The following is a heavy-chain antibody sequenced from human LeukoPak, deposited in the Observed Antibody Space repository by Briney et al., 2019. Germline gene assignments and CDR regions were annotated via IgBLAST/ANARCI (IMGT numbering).Heavy chain of an antibody. CDR2: ITPDGNAA. J-gene: IGHJ4*02. CDR1: GFTFSGHW. Sequence: GGSLRLSCVASGFTFSGHWMHWVRQVPGKGLMAVSRITPDGNAAAYADSVKGRFTISRDNAKNTLYLEMNSLTAEDTALYHCTRSGYSNGYDSWGQGTLVTVSS. CDR3: TRSGYSNGYDS. V-gene: IGHV3-74*03. D-gene: IGHD2-15*01.